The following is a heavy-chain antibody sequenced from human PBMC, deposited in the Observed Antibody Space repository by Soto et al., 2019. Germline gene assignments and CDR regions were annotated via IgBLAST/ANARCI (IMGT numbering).Heavy chain of an antibody. CDR3: ARGNPSVSLGQPELEY. J-gene: IGHJ4*02. D-gene: IGHD1-1*01. CDR1: GCSIRSYY. Sequence: WDTVSLTCTFCGCSIRSYYWGLVRQPPGNGLGWIWCIYCSGGSNYNPGLKSGVTIPVDTSKNQFSLKLSSVTAADTAGYYCARGNPSVSLGQPELEYWGQGTLVTVSS. CDR2: IYCSGGS. V-gene: IGHV4-59*01.